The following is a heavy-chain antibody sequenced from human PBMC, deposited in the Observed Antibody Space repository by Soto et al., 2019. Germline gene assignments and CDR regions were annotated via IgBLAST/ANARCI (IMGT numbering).Heavy chain of an antibody. CDR2: INPSGGRT. CDR1: GYTFTSYY. D-gene: IGHD2-21*02. J-gene: IGHJ4*02. CDR3: ARGPSCGGDRYLFDY. Sequence: GASVKVSCKASGYTFTSYYMHWVRQAPGQGLEWMAMINPSGGRTKYAQIFQGRVTLTRDTSTGTVDMELSSLTSEDTAIYYCARGPSCGGDRYLFDYWGQGTQVTVSS. V-gene: IGHV1-46*01.